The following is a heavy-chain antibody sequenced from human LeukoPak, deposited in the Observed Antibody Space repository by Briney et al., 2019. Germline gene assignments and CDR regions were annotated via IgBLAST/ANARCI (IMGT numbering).Heavy chain of an antibody. V-gene: IGHV3-23*01. J-gene: IGHJ6*02. CDR2: ILESGGST. CDR3: AKRSPRDYYYNMDV. Sequence: PGGSLRPSCAASGFTFSNYAMSWVRQAPGKGLEWVSAILESGGSTYYADSVKGRFTISRDNSKNTLYLQMNSLRAEDTAVYYCAKRSPRDYYYNMDVWGQGTTVTVSS. CDR1: GFTFSNYA.